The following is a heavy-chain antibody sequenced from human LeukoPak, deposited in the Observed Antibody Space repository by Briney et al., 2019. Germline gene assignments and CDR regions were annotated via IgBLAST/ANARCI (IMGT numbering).Heavy chain of an antibody. CDR1: GYTFTSYY. J-gene: IGHJ4*02. CDR2: MNPSGGST. Sequence: ASVKVSCKAFGYTFTSYYMHWVRQAPGQGLEWMGIMNPSGGSTSYAQKSQDRVSMTRDTSTSTVYMELSSLRSEDTAVYYCARGISITMVRGVIDYWGQGTLVTVS. V-gene: IGHV1-46*01. D-gene: IGHD3-10*01. CDR3: ARGISITMVRGVIDY.